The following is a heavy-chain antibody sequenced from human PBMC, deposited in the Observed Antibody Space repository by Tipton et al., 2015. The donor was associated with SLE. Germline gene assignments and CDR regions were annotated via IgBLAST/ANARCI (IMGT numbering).Heavy chain of an antibody. CDR2: IYYSGST. CDR3: ARVEYYEHAFDI. Sequence: LRLSCTVSGGSISSGDYYWSWIRQPPGKGLEWIGYIYYSGSTNYNPSLKSRVTISVDTSKNQFSLKLSSVTAADTAVYYCARVEYYEHAFDIWGQGTMVTVSS. V-gene: IGHV4-61*08. D-gene: IGHD3-22*01. J-gene: IGHJ3*02. CDR1: GGSISSGDYY.